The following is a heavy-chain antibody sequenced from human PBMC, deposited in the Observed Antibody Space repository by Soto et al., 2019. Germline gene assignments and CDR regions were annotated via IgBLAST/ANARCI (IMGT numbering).Heavy chain of an antibody. CDR2: ISYDGSNK. CDR1: GFTFSSYA. CDR3: ARGGKVGFLEWLSPYYYYGMDV. J-gene: IGHJ6*02. Sequence: GGSLRLSCAASGFTFSSYAMHWVRQDPGKGLEWVAVISYDGSNKYYADSVKGRFTISRDNSKNTLYLQMNSLRAEDTAVYYCARGGKVGFLEWLSPYYYYGMDVWGQGTTVTVSS. D-gene: IGHD3-3*01. V-gene: IGHV3-30-3*01.